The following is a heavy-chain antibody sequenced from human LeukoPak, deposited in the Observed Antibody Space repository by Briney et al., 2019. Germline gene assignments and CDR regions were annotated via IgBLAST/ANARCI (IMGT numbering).Heavy chain of an antibody. CDR2: ISAYNGNT. J-gene: IGHJ4*02. V-gene: IGHV1-18*01. CDR3: ARDLRPIVEASTGIDY. Sequence: ASVKVSCKASGYTITSYGISWVRQAPGQGLEWMGWISAYNGNTNYAQKVQGRVTMTTDTSTSTAYMELRSLRSDDTAVYYCARDLRPIVEASTGIDYWGQGSLVIVSS. D-gene: IGHD6-19*01. CDR1: GYTITSYG.